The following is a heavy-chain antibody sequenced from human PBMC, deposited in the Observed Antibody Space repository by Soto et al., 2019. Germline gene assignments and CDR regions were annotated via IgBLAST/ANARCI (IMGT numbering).Heavy chain of an antibody. CDR1: GYTFTDYY. V-gene: IGHV1-2*02. CDR3: ARRKGDYYDSSGYHYYFDY. Sequence: ASVKVSCKASGYTFTDYYVHWVRQAPGQGLEWMGWINPNSGGTKSAQKLQGRVTMTRDTSISTAYMELSRLRSDDTAVYYCARRKGDYYDSSGYHYYFDYWGQGTLVTVSS. CDR2: INPNSGGT. D-gene: IGHD3-22*01. J-gene: IGHJ4*02.